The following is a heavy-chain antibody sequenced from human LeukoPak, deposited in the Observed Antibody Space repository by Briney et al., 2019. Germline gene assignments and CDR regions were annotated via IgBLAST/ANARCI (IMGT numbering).Heavy chain of an antibody. D-gene: IGHD3-9*01. CDR3: ARNYDILTGYHRGYYMDV. J-gene: IGHJ6*03. CDR2: IIPIFGTA. CDR1: GGTFSSYA. Sequence: SVKVSXKASGGTFSSYAISWVRQAPGQGLEWMGRIIPIFGTANYAQKFQGRVTITTDESTSTAYMELSSLRSEDTAVYYCARNYDILTGYHRGYYMDVWGKGTTVTVSS. V-gene: IGHV1-69*05.